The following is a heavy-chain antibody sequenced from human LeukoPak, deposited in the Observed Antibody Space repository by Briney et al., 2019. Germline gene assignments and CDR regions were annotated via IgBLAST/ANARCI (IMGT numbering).Heavy chain of an antibody. J-gene: IGHJ4*02. Sequence: SETLSLTCAVYGGSFSGYYWSWIRQPPGKGLEWIGEINHSGSTNYNPSLKSRVTISVDTSKNQFSLKLSSVTAADTAVYYCARGGVTNYFDYWGQGTLVTVSS. CDR2: INHSGST. CDR3: ARGGVTNYFDY. V-gene: IGHV4-34*01. CDR1: GGSFSGYY. D-gene: IGHD3-10*01.